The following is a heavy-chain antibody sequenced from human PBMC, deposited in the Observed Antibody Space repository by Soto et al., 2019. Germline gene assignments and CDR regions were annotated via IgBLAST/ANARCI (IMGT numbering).Heavy chain of an antibody. CDR3: AKSTGGTANGMGV. V-gene: IGHV3-9*01. D-gene: IGHD2-8*02. Sequence: EVQVVESGGGLVQPGRSLRLSCAASGFSFDDYAMHWVRQAPGKGLEWVSGISWNSGTIGYADSVKGRFTISRDNXKNSLYRQMNSLRAEDTALYYCAKSTGGTANGMGVWGQGTTVTVSS. J-gene: IGHJ6*02. CDR2: ISWNSGTI. CDR1: GFSFDDYA.